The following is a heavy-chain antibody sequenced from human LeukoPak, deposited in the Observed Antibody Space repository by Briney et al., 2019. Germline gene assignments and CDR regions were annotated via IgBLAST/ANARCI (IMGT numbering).Heavy chain of an antibody. Sequence: SVTLSLTCAVSGYSSSSRNWWGWIRQPPGKGLEWIGYIYYSGNTPYNPSLKSRVTMSVDTSKNQFALKLSSVTAVDTAIYYCAKSVDGGNSPFDYWGQGTLVTVSS. D-gene: IGHD4-23*01. V-gene: IGHV4-28*01. J-gene: IGHJ4*02. CDR1: GYSSSSRNW. CDR3: AKSVDGGNSPFDY. CDR2: IYYSGNT.